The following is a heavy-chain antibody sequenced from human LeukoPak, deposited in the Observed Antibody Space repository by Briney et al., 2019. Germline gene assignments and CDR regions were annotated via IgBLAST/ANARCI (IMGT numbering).Heavy chain of an antibody. V-gene: IGHV4-4*07. CDR2: IYTGGST. D-gene: IGHD1-26*01. CDR3: ARQEGGIVGPY. Sequence: SETLSLTCTVSGGSINSYFWTWIRQPAGKGLEWIGRIYTGGSTNYNPSLKSRVTMSVDTPKNQFSLKLSSVTAADTAVYYCARQEGGIVGPYWGQGTLVTVSS. CDR1: GGSINSYF. J-gene: IGHJ4*02.